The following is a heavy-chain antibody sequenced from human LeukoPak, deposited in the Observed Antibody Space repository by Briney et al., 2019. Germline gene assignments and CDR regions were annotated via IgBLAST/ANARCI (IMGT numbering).Heavy chain of an antibody. Sequence: GGSLRLSCAASGFTFSSYSMNWVRQAPGKGLEWVAVISYDGTNKYYADSVRGRFTISRDNSKNTLYLQMDSLRTEDTAVYYCARVELYASGWYGSIDYWGQGTLVAVSS. V-gene: IGHV3-30*03. CDR1: GFTFSSYS. CDR3: ARVELYASGWYGSIDY. CDR2: ISYDGTNK. J-gene: IGHJ4*02. D-gene: IGHD6-19*01.